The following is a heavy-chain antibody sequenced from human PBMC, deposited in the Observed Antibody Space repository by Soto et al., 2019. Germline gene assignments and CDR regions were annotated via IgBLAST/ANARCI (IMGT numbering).Heavy chain of an antibody. CDR3: AKGGLWNDVVDY. J-gene: IGHJ4*02. D-gene: IGHD1-1*01. V-gene: IGHV3-23*01. CDR2: ISGSGGST. Sequence: EVQLLESGGGLVQPGGSLRLSCAASGFTFSSYAMSWVRQAPGKGLEWVSAISGSGGSTYYADSVKGRFTISRDNSKNSLYLQMNSLRAEDRAVYYCAKGGLWNDVVDYWGQGTLVTVSS. CDR1: GFTFSSYA.